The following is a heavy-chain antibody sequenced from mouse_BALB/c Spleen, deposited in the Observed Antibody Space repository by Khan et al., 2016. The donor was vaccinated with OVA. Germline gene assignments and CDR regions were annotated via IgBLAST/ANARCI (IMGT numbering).Heavy chain of an antibody. CDR1: GYTFTSYY. J-gene: IGHJ3*01. V-gene: IGHV1S56*01. CDR2: IYPGNVSP. D-gene: IGHD2-3*01. CDR3: ARAGDGSFAY. Sequence: QVRLQQSGPELVKPGASVKIPCKASGYTFTSYYIHWVKQRPGQGLEWIGWIYPGNVSPKYNERFKGKATLTADKSSSTAYMQLSSLTSEDSAVYFCARAGDGSFAYWGQGTLVSVSA.